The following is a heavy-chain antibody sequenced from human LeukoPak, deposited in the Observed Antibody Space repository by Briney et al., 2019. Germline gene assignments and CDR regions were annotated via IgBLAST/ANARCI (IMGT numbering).Heavy chain of an antibody. D-gene: IGHD6-6*01. V-gene: IGHV4-4*07. CDR2: IYTSGST. CDR3: ARDHSSSSIYYYYYMDV. Sequence: SETLSLTCTVSGGSISSYYWSWIRQPAGKGLEWIGRIYTSGSTNYNPSLKSRVTMSVDTSKNQFSLKLSSVTAADTAVYYCARDHSSSSIYYYYYMDVWGKGTTVTVSS. J-gene: IGHJ6*03. CDR1: GGSISSYY.